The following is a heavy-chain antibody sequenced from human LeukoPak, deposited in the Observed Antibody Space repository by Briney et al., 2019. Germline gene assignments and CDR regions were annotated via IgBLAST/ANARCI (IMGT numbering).Heavy chain of an antibody. Sequence: ASVKVSCKASAYTFTSYDINWVRQAPGQGLEWMGWMNPSSGNTLYAQKFQGRVTMTRDTSINTAYMELTSLRSEDTAVYYCARASGFERKDSLSYWGQGTLVTVSS. CDR1: AYTFTSYD. CDR2: MNPSSGNT. J-gene: IGHJ4*02. CDR3: ARASGFERKDSLSY. V-gene: IGHV1-8*01. D-gene: IGHD5-12*01.